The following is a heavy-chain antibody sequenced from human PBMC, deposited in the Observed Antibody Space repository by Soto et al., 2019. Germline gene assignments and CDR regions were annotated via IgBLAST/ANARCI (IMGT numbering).Heavy chain of an antibody. J-gene: IGHJ4*02. CDR1: GGTFSSYT. Sequence: QVQLVQSGAEVKKPGSSVKVSCKASGGTFSSYTISWVRQAPGQGLEWMGRIIPILGIANYAQKFQGRVTITADKSTSTAYMELSSLRSEDTAVYYCARVDWRIFGREEVDYWGQGTLVTVSS. CDR2: IIPILGIA. D-gene: IGHD3-3*01. V-gene: IGHV1-69*02. CDR3: ARVDWRIFGREEVDY.